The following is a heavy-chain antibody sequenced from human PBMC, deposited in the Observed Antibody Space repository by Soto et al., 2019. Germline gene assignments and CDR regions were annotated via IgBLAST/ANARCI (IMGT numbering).Heavy chain of an antibody. CDR2: ISGYNGNT. D-gene: IGHD6-25*01. CDR3: AREAEIGY. J-gene: IGHJ4*02. CDR1: GYTFTNYG. V-gene: IGHV1-18*01. Sequence: EASVKVSCKASGYTFTNYGFSWVRQAPGQGLEWMGWISGYNGNTNYAERLQGRVTMTTDTSTSTAYMELKSLRYDDTAVYYCAREAEIGYWGQGTTVTVSS.